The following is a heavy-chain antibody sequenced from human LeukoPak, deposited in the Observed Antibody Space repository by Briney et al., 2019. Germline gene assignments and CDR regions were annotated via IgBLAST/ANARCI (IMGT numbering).Heavy chain of an antibody. CDR1: GYTFTSYA. V-gene: IGHV7-4-1*02. J-gene: IGHJ3*02. Sequence: GASVKVSCKASGYTFTSYAINWVRQAPGQGLEWMGWINTNTGNPTYAQGFTGRIVFSLDTSVSTAYLQISSLKAEDTAVYYCARVPGIVGATGRRNAFDIWGQGTMVTVSS. CDR3: ARVPGIVGATGRRNAFDI. D-gene: IGHD1-26*01. CDR2: INTNTGNP.